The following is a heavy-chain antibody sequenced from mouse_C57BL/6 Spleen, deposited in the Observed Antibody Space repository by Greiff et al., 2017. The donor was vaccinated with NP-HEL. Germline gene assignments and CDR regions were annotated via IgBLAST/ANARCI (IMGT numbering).Heavy chain of an antibody. Sequence: VQLQQSGAELVKPGASVKLSCKASGYTFTEYTIHWVKQRSGQGLEWIGWFYPGSGSIKYNEKFKDKATLTADKSSSTVYMELSRLTSEDSAVYFCARHGSPYYYGSPYYFDYWGQGTTLTVSS. CDR3: ARHGSPYYYGSPYYFDY. CDR2: FYPGSGSI. V-gene: IGHV1-62-2*01. CDR1: GYTFTEYT. J-gene: IGHJ2*01. D-gene: IGHD1-1*01.